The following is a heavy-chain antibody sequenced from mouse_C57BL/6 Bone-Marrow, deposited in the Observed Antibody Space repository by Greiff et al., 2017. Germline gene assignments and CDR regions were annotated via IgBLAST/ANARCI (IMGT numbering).Heavy chain of an antibody. D-gene: IGHD1-1*01. J-gene: IGHJ3*01. CDR1: GYTFTSYW. CDR3: SRGYYGSSYRFAY. V-gene: IGHV1-55*01. Sequence: QVQLQQPGAELVKPGASVKMSCKASGYTFTSYWITWVKQRPGQGLEWIGDIYPGSGSTNYNEKVKSKATLTVDTSSSTAYMQLSSLTSEDSAVYYCSRGYYGSSYRFAYWGQGTLVTVSA. CDR2: IYPGSGST.